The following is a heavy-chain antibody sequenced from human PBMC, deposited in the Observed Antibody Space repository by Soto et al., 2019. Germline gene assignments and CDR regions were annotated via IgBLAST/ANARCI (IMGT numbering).Heavy chain of an antibody. D-gene: IGHD1-1*01. CDR2: IHYSGST. CDR1: GDSISSSTYY. J-gene: IGHJ5*02. Sequence: SETLSLTCTVSGDSISSSTYYWGWIRQSPGKGLEWIGNIHYSGSTYYNPSLKSRVTISVDTSKKQFSLKLRSVTAADTAVYYCVRDGTKTLRDWFDPWGQGISVTVSS. V-gene: IGHV4-39*07. CDR3: VRDGTKTLRDWFDP.